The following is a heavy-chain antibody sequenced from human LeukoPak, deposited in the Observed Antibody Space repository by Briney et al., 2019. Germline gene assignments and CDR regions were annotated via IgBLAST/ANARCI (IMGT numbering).Heavy chain of an antibody. CDR2: IYPGESET. J-gene: IGHJ4*02. D-gene: IGHD6-13*01. CDR3: AKLGAYSSSWYGFFDY. Sequence: GESLKISCKGSGYSFSNYWIGWVRQMPGKGLEWMGIIYPGESETRYSPSVQGQVTISADKSITTAYPQWSSLKASDTAMYYCAKLGAYSSSWYGFFDYWGQGTLVAVSS. CDR1: GYSFSNYW. V-gene: IGHV5-51*01.